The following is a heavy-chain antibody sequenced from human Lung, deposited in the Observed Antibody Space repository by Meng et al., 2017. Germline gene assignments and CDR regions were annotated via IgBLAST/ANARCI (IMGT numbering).Heavy chain of an antibody. V-gene: IGHV4-34*01. Sequence: QWQLQQWGGGLLKPSVTLSLTCVVSGGSFSDSYWSWIRQPPGKGLEWIGEINHGGSTNYNPSLESRATISVDTSQNNLSLKLSSVTAADSAVYYCARGPTTMAHDFDYWGQGTLVTVSS. J-gene: IGHJ4*02. CDR1: GGSFSDSY. CDR3: ARGPTTMAHDFDY. D-gene: IGHD4-11*01. CDR2: INHGGST.